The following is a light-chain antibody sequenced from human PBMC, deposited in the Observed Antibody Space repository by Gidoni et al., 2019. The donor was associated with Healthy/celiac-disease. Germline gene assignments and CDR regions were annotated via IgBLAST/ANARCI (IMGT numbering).Light chain of an antibody. CDR3: QQYDNLPFT. CDR1: KDISNY. Sequence: DIQMTQSPSSLSASVGDRVTITCQASKDISNYLNWYQQKPGKAPKLLIDDASNLETWVPSRFSGSGSGTDFTFTISSLQPEDIATYYCQQYDNLPFTFGGGTKVEIK. J-gene: IGKJ4*01. CDR2: DAS. V-gene: IGKV1-33*01.